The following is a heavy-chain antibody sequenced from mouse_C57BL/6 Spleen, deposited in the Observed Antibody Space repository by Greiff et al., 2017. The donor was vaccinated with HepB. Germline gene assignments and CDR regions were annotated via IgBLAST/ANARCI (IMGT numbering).Heavy chain of an antibody. J-gene: IGHJ3*01. CDR1: GYTFTSYW. V-gene: IGHV1-50*01. Sequence: QVQLKESGAELVKPGASVKLSCKASGYTFTSYWMQWVKQRPGQGLEWIGEIDPSDRYTNYNQKFKGKATLTVDTSSSTAYMQLSSLTSEDSAVYYCAREGSSGYWAYWGQGTLVTVSA. CDR3: AREGSSGYWAY. CDR2: IDPSDRYT. D-gene: IGHD3-2*02.